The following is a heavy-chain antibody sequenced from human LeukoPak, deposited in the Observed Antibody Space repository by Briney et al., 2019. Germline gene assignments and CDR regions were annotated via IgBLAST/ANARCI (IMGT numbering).Heavy chain of an antibody. CDR2: LYSGGGT. Sequence: GGSLRLSCAASGFTVSSNYMSWVRQAPGKGLEWVSILYSGGGTYYADSVKGRFTISRDNSKNTLYLQMNSLRAEDTAVYYCARDYFSAGGWGHDAFDIWGQGTMVTVSS. J-gene: IGHJ3*02. D-gene: IGHD6-19*01. V-gene: IGHV3-66*01. CDR3: ARDYFSAGGWGHDAFDI. CDR1: GFTVSSNY.